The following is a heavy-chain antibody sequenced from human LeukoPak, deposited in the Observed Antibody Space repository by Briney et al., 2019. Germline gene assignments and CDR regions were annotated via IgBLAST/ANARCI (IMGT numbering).Heavy chain of an antibody. CDR1: GYIFTSYW. Sequence: ASVKVSCKASGYIFTSYWIQWVRQAPGQGLEWMGLINPDGGSTAYAHRFQGRVIMTRDTSTSTAYMDLSSLRSEDTAVYHCARAPRNSSTMLDFWGQGTLVTISS. CDR3: ARAPRNSSTMLDF. V-gene: IGHV1-46*01. D-gene: IGHD6-13*01. J-gene: IGHJ4*02. CDR2: INPDGGST.